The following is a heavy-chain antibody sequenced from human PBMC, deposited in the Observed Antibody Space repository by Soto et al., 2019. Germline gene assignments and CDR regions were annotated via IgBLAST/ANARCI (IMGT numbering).Heavy chain of an antibody. D-gene: IGHD3-22*01. V-gene: IGHV3-11*01. J-gene: IGHJ4*02. CDR1: GFTFSDYY. CDR2: ISGGGGSTI. CDR3: TRVRGYYDSSGFDY. Sequence: LRLSCAASGFTFSDYYMSWIRQAPGKGLEWVSYISGGGGSTIQYADSVKGRFTISRDNAKNSLYLQMNSLRVADTAVYYCTRVRGYYDSSGFDYWGQGTPVTAPQ.